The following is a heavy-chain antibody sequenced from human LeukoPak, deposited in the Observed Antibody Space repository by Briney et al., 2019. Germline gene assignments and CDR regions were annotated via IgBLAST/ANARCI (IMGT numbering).Heavy chain of an antibody. J-gene: IGHJ4*02. CDR1: GFTFSGYA. CDR2: ISSSSSYI. V-gene: IGHV3-21*01. D-gene: IGHD5-24*01. CDR3: ARDDGEMATCFDY. Sequence: KAGGSLRLSCAATGFTFSGYAMTWVRQAPGKGLEWVSSISSSSSYIYYADSVKGRFTISRDNAKNSLYLQMNSLRAEDTAVYYCARDDGEMATCFDYWGQGTLVTVSS.